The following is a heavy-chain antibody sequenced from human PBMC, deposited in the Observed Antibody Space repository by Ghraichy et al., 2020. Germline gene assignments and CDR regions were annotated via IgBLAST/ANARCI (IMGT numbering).Heavy chain of an antibody. CDR1: GFTFSSYA. V-gene: IGHV3-23*01. Sequence: GESLNISCAASGFTFSSYAMNWVRQAPGKGLEWVSVISGSGGSTYYADSVKGRFTISRDNSKNTLYLQMNSLRAEDTAIYYCAKESYCSSTICYTLVGYGMDVWGQGTTVTVSS. D-gene: IGHD2-2*02. J-gene: IGHJ6*02. CDR3: AKESYCSSTICYTLVGYGMDV. CDR2: ISGSGGST.